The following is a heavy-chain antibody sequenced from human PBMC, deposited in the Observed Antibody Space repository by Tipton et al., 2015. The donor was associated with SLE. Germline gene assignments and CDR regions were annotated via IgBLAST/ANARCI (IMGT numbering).Heavy chain of an antibody. D-gene: IGHD3-3*01. J-gene: IGHJ4*02. Sequence: TLSLTCTVSGGSISSGSYYWSWVRQPAGKGLEWSWHIYTSGSTNYNPSLKSRVTISVDTSKNQFSLKLSSVTAADTAVYYCARVKSIFGVVIIDYWGQGTLVTVSS. CDR2: IYTSGST. CDR3: ARVKSIFGVVIIDY. V-gene: IGHV4-61*09. CDR1: GGSISSGSYY.